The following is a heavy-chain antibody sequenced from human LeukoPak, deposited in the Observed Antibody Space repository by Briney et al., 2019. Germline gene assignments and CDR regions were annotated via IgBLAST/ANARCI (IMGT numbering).Heavy chain of an antibody. CDR1: GFTFSSYS. Sequence: GSLRLSCAASGFTFSSYSMNWVRQAPGKGLEWVSSISSSSSYIYYADSVKGRFTISRDNAKNSLYLQMNSLRAEDTAVYYCARARGQWPANWFDPWGQGTLVTVSS. D-gene: IGHD6-19*01. CDR2: ISSSSSYI. V-gene: IGHV3-21*01. CDR3: ARARGQWPANWFDP. J-gene: IGHJ5*02.